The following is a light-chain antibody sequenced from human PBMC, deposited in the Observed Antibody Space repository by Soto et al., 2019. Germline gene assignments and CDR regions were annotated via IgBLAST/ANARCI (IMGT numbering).Light chain of an antibody. V-gene: IGLV2-14*01. CDR1: SSDVGGYNY. J-gene: IGLJ1*01. CDR3: TSYTTIGTLDL. CDR2: EVS. Sequence: QSVLTQPASVSGSPGQSITISCTGTSSDVGGYNYVSWYQQQSGKAPKLMIHEVSNRPSGVSNRFSGSKSGSTASLTISGLQTEDEADYYCTSYTTIGTLDLFGTGTKVTVL.